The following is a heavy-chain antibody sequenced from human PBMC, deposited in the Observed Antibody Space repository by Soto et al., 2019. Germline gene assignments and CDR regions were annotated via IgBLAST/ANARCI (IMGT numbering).Heavy chain of an antibody. D-gene: IGHD1-26*01. V-gene: IGHV4-4*07. CDR2: IYTSGTT. Sequence: KTSETLSLTCNVSGGSIRSHYWSWIRQPAGKALEWIGRIYTSGTTNYNPSLKSRATILIDTSNNQFSLKLTSVTAADTAVYYCSREGASGFGMDVWGQGTTVTVSS. CDR1: GGSIRSHY. J-gene: IGHJ6*02. CDR3: SREGASGFGMDV.